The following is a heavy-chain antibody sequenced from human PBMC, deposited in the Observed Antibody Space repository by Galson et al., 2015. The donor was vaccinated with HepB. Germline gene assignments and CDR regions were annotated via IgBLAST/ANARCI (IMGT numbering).Heavy chain of an antibody. V-gene: IGHV3-21*01. Sequence: SLRLSCAASGFSLSSCGMNWVRQAPGKGLEWVSSISTDSSNIKYADSAKGRFTISRDNARNTLYLQMNTLRDGDTAVYYCARFWGVATWDTWGQGTLVTVSS. CDR3: ARFWGVATWDT. CDR2: ISTDSSNI. CDR1: GFSLSSCG. J-gene: IGHJ5*02. D-gene: IGHD3-16*01.